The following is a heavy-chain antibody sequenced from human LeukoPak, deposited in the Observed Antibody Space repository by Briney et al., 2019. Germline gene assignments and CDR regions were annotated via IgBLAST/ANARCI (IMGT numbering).Heavy chain of an antibody. CDR1: GFTVSSNY. Sequence: GGSLRLSCAASGFTVSSNYMSWVRQAPGKGLEWVSVIYSGGSTYYADSVKGRFTISRDNSKNTMYLQMNSMRAEDTAVYYCARRGSGSGYYYWGQGTLVTVSS. D-gene: IGHD3-10*01. CDR2: IYSGGST. CDR3: ARRGSGSGYYY. J-gene: IGHJ4*02. V-gene: IGHV3-66*04.